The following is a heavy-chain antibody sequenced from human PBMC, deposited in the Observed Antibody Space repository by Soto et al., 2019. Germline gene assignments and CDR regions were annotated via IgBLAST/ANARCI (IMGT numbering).Heavy chain of an antibody. J-gene: IGHJ3*02. CDR3: ARQQKEDAFDI. D-gene: IGHD6-13*01. V-gene: IGHV1-18*01. Sequence: GTSVKLSCEACGDRFTSYGISWVRQAPGQGLEWMGWISAYNGNTNYAQKLQGRVTMTTDTSTSTAYMELRSLRSDDTAVYYCARQQKEDAFDIWGQGTIVTVSS. CDR1: GDRFTSYG. CDR2: ISAYNGNT.